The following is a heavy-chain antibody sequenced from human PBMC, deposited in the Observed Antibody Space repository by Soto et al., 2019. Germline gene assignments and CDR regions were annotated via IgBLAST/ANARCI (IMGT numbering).Heavy chain of an antibody. Sequence: ASVKVSCKASGYTFTSYGISWVRQAPGQGLEWMGWISAYNGNTNYAQKLQGRVTMTTDTSTSTAYMELRSLRSDDTAVYYCARYQRKYQLLFRDAFDIWGQGTMVTVSS. J-gene: IGHJ3*02. CDR3: ARYQRKYQLLFRDAFDI. D-gene: IGHD2-2*01. CDR2: ISAYNGNT. CDR1: GYTFTSYG. V-gene: IGHV1-18*01.